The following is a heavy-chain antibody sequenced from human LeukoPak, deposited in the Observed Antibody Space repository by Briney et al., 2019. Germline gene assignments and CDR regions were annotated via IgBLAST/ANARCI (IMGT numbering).Heavy chain of an antibody. J-gene: IGHJ4*02. V-gene: IGHV3-23*01. Sequence: GGSLRLSCAASGFPFRSYAMSWVRQAPGKGLEWVSAISGSGGSTYYADSVKGRFTISRDNSKNTLYLQMNSLRAEDTAVYYCATNPDYGDYGDYWGQGTLVTVSS. CDR1: GFPFRSYA. D-gene: IGHD4-17*01. CDR2: ISGSGGST. CDR3: ATNPDYGDYGDY.